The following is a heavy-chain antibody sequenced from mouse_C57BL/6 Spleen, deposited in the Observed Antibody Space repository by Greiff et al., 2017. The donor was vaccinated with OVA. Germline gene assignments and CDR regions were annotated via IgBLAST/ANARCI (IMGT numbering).Heavy chain of an antibody. Sequence: QVQLQQSGPELVKPGASVKISCTASGYAFSSSWMNWVKQRPGKGLEWIGRIYPGDGDTNYNGKFKGKATLTADKSSSTAYMQLSSLTSEDSAVYFCARENSNYEGAMDYWGQGTSVTVSS. J-gene: IGHJ4*01. V-gene: IGHV1-82*01. CDR2: IYPGDGDT. CDR1: GYAFSSSW. CDR3: ARENSNYEGAMDY. D-gene: IGHD2-5*01.